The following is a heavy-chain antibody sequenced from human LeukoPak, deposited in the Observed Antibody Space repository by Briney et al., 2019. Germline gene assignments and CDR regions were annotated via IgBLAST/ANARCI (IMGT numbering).Heavy chain of an antibody. CDR3: ARGLNYFHY. Sequence: GGSLRLSCAASGFTFSSYGMHWVRQAPGKGLVWVSRINTDGSSTTYADSVKGRFTISRDNAKNTLYLQMNSLRADDTALYYCARGLNYFHYWGQGNLVTVSS. CDR2: INTDGSST. V-gene: IGHV3-74*01. D-gene: IGHD5/OR15-5a*01. J-gene: IGHJ4*02. CDR1: GFTFSSYG.